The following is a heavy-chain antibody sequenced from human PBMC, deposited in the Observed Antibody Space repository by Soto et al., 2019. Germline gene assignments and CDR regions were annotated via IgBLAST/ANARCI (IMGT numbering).Heavy chain of an antibody. Sequence: QVQLVESGGGVVQPGRSLRLSCAASGFTFSTYAMHWVRQAPGKGLEWVAVISYDGNNKYYADSVKGRFTISRDYSKNTLYLQMNSLRAVDTAVYYCARGGNLWFGEPFDYWGQGALVNVSS. CDR1: GFTFSTYA. D-gene: IGHD3-10*01. J-gene: IGHJ4*02. CDR2: ISYDGNNK. CDR3: ARGGNLWFGEPFDY. V-gene: IGHV3-30-3*01.